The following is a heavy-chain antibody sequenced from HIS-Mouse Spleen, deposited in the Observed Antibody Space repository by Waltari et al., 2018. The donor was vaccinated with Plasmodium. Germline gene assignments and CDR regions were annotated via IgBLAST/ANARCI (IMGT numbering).Heavy chain of an antibody. Sequence: QVQLQQWGAGLLKPSETLSLTCAVYGGSFSGYYWSWIRQPPGKGLEWIGEINHSGSTNYNRCLKSRGTISVDTSKNKFSLKLSSVTAADTAVYYCARLVVVASKDSYWGQGTLVTVSS. CDR3: ARLVVVASKDSY. V-gene: IGHV4-34*01. CDR1: GGSFSGYY. J-gene: IGHJ4*02. D-gene: IGHD2-15*01. CDR2: INHSGST.